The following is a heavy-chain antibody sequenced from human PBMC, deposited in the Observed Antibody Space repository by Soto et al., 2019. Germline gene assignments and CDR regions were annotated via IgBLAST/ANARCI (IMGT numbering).Heavy chain of an antibody. D-gene: IGHD5-12*01. CDR1: GGSISTSSYY. Sequence: PSETLSLTCSVSGGSISTSSYYWGWIRQPPGRGLEFIGSIYYSGNTFYNPSLKSRVTISVDTSKNQFSLKLSSVTAADTAVYYCARLPSGYDDYFDEWGQGTLVTVSS. CDR2: IYYSGNT. CDR3: ARLPSGYDDYFDE. V-gene: IGHV4-39*01. J-gene: IGHJ4*02.